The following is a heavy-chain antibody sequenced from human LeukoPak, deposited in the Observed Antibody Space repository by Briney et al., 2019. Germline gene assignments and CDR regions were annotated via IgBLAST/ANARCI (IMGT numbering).Heavy chain of an antibody. J-gene: IGHJ6*02. D-gene: IGHD2-2*01. V-gene: IGHV1-69*04. Sequence: SVKVSCKASGGTFSSYAISWVRQAPGQGLEWMGRIIPILGIANYAQKFQGRVTITADKSTSTAYMELSSLRSEDTAVYYCARDSEVPAANQNYYYYCMDVWGQGSTVTVSS. CDR2: IIPILGIA. CDR1: GGTFSSYA. CDR3: ARDSEVPAANQNYYYYCMDV.